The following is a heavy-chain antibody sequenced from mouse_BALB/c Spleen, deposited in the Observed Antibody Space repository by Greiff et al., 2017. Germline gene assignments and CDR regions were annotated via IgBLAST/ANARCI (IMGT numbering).Heavy chain of an antibody. D-gene: IGHD2-14*01. Sequence: EVKLVESGGGLVKPGGSLKLSCAASGFTFSDYYMYWVRQTPEKRLEWVATISDGGSYTYYPDSVKGRFTISRDNAKNNLYLQMSSLKSEDTAMYYCARDPGRYDVSAMDYWGQGTSVTVSA. CDR2: ISDGGSYT. V-gene: IGHV5-4*02. CDR1: GFTFSDYY. J-gene: IGHJ4*01. CDR3: ARDPGRYDVSAMDY.